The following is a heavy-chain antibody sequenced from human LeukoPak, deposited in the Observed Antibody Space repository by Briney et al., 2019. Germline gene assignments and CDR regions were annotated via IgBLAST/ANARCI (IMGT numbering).Heavy chain of an antibody. V-gene: IGHV4-34*01. CDR1: GGSFSGYY. D-gene: IGHD4/OR15-4a*01. J-gene: IGHJ4*02. CDR3: ASHKTMAAFDY. CDR2: ISHSGST. Sequence: SETLSLTCAVYGGSFSGYYWSWIRQPPGKGLEWIGEISHSGSTYYNPSLKSRVTISVDTSKNQFSLKLSSVTAADTAVYYCASHKTMAAFDYWGQGTLVTVSS.